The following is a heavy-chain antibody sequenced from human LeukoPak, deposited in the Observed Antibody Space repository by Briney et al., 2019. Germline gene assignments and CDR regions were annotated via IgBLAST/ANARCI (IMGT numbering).Heavy chain of an antibody. CDR3: ARLGGPHSPFDN. J-gene: IGHJ4*02. CDR2: IYPGDSDT. Sequence: GESLKISCKVSGYSFTTYWIGWVRQMPGKGLEWMGIIYPGDSDTKYSPSFQGQVTISADKSLRTAYLQWRSLKASGTGIYFCARLGGPHSPFDNWGQGTRVIVSS. CDR1: GYSFTTYW. D-gene: IGHD2-15*01. V-gene: IGHV5-51*01.